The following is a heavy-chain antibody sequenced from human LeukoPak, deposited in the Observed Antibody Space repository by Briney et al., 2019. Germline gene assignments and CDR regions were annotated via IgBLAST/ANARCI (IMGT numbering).Heavy chain of an antibody. CDR2: ISWNSGSI. Sequence: PGGSLRLSCAASGFTFDDYAMHWVRQAPGKCLEWVSGISWNSGSIGYADSVKGRFTISRDNAKNSLYLQMNSLRAEDMALYYCAKGYCSSTSCDTDYWGQGTLVTVSS. CDR3: AKGYCSSTSCDTDY. D-gene: IGHD2-2*02. V-gene: IGHV3-9*03. CDR1: GFTFDDYA. J-gene: IGHJ4*02.